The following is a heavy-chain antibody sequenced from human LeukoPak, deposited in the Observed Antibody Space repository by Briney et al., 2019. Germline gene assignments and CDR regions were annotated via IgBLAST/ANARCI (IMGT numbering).Heavy chain of an antibody. CDR3: ARAAVTTETKLPNWFDP. CDR1: GYTFTSYG. CDR2: ISAYNGNT. Sequence: ASVKVSCKASGYTFTSYGISWVRQAPGQGLEWMGWISAYNGNTNYAQKLQGRVTMTTDTSTSTAYMELRSLRSDDTVVYYCARAAVTTETKLPNWFDPWGQGTLVTVSS. D-gene: IGHD4-17*01. V-gene: IGHV1-18*01. J-gene: IGHJ5*02.